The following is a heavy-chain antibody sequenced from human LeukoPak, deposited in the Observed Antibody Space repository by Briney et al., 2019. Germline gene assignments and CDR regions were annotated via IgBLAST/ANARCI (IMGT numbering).Heavy chain of an antibody. J-gene: IGHJ5*02. CDR3: ARESLVSGGGRWFDP. CDR1: GYTFTGYF. CDR2: INPNTGDA. D-gene: IGHD2/OR15-2a*01. V-gene: IGHV1-2*06. Sequence: GASVKVSCKTSGYTFTGYFIHWVRQAPGQGLEWMGRINPNTGDADYAQNFRGRVTMTRHTSIGTAYMELSRLRFDDTAVYYCARESLVSGGGRWFDPWGQGTLVTVSS.